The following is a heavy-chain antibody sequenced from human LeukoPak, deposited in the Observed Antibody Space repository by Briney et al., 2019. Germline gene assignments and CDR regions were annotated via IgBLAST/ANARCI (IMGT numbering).Heavy chain of an antibody. D-gene: IGHD6-19*01. CDR3: ARSAVAGTGTIAFDI. CDR1: GYSFTSYW. J-gene: IGHJ3*02. V-gene: IGHV5-51*01. CDR2: IYPGDSDT. Sequence: GESLKISCKGSGYSFTSYWIGWVRQMPGKGLEWMGIIYPGDSDTRYSPSFQGPVTISADKSISTAYLQWSSLKASDTAMYYCARSAVAGTGTIAFDIWGQGTMVTVSS.